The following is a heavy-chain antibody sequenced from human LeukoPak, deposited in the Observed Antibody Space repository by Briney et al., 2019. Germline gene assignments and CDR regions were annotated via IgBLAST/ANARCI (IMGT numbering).Heavy chain of an antibody. CDR2: IYTSGST. V-gene: IGHV4-4*07. D-gene: IGHD6-6*01. CDR1: GGSISSYY. CDR3: ASGEYSSSLGAFDI. Sequence: SETLSLTCTVSGGSISSYYWSWIRQPAGKGLEWIGRIYTSGSTNYNPSLKSRVTMSVDTSKNQFSLKLSSVTAADTAVYYCASGEYSSSLGAFDIWGQGTMVTVSS. J-gene: IGHJ3*02.